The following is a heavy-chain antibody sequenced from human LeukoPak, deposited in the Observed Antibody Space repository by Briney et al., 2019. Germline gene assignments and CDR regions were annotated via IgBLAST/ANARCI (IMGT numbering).Heavy chain of an antibody. CDR3: VKGYCSSTSCYAFDY. D-gene: IGHD2-2*01. CDR1: GFAFTSQA. CDR2: ISDSGSIT. Sequence: PGGSLRPSCVASGFAFTSQAMGWVRQAPGKGLEWVSVISDSGSITYYADSVKGRFTISRDNSKNTLYLQMSSLRGEDTAVYYCVKGYCSSTSCYAFDYWGQGTLVTVSS. V-gene: IGHV3-23*01. J-gene: IGHJ4*02.